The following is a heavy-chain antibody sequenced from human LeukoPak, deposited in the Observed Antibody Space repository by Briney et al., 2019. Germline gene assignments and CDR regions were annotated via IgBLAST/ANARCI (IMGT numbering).Heavy chain of an antibody. J-gene: IGHJ4*02. CDR3: ARGGGDGYNYRFDY. CDR2: IIPIFGIT. CDR1: GGTFSSYA. D-gene: IGHD5-24*01. V-gene: IGHV1-69*04. Sequence: GASVKVSCKASGGTFSSYAISWVRQAPGQGLEWMGRIIPIFGITNYAQKFQGRVTITADKSTSTAYMELSSLRSEDTAVYYCARGGGDGYNYRFDYWGQGTLVTVSS.